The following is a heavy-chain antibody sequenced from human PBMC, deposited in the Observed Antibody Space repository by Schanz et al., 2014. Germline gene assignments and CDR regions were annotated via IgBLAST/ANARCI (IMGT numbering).Heavy chain of an antibody. J-gene: IGHJ5*02. CDR3: VRDILHRVYDSGST. V-gene: IGHV3-23*01. CDR1: GFTFSSYA. Sequence: EVQLLESGGGLVQPGGSLRLSCAASGFTFSSYAMSWVRQAPGKGLEWVSAISGSGGSTYYADSVKGRFTISRDNSKNTLYLQMNSLRAEDTGVYYCVRDILHRVYDSGSTWGQGALVSVSS. CDR2: ISGSGGST. D-gene: IGHD3-10*01.